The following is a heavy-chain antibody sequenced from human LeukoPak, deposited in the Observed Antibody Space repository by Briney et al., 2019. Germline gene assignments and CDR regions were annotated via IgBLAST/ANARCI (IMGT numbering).Heavy chain of an antibody. D-gene: IGHD1-26*01. V-gene: IGHV4-4*07. CDR1: DGSLSSYY. CDR3: ARDGGSGSYSLKWFDP. Sequence: PSETLSLTCTVSDGSLSSYYWSWIRQPAGKGLEWIGRIYTSGSTNYNPSLKSRVTMSVDTSKNQFSLKLSSVTAADTAVYYCARDGGSGSYSLKWFDPWGQGTLVTVSS. J-gene: IGHJ5*02. CDR2: IYTSGST.